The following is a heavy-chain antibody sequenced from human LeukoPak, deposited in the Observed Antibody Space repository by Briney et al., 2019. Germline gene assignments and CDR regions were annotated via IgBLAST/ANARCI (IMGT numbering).Heavy chain of an antibody. CDR2: VYSGDSDT. Sequence: GESLKISCQVSGFIFTRFWIGWVRQMPEKGLEWMGFVYSGDSDTRYSPSFQGQVTISADTSINTAYLQWSSLKASDTATYYCARHGIAANGTDFWGQGTLVIVSS. CDR3: ARHGIAANGTDF. V-gene: IGHV5-51*01. D-gene: IGHD6-13*01. J-gene: IGHJ4*02. CDR1: GFIFTRFW.